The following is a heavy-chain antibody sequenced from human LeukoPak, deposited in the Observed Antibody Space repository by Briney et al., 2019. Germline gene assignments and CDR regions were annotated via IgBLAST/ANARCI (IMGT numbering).Heavy chain of an antibody. V-gene: IGHV3-48*01. Sequence: GGSLRLACAASGFTFGTYAMNWVRQAPGKGLEWVSYISSSSSTIYFPDSVKGRFTISRDNAKNSLYLQMNSLRAEDTAVYYCARGTGGIDYWGQGTLVTVSS. J-gene: IGHJ4*02. D-gene: IGHD3/OR15-3a*01. CDR3: ARGTGGIDY. CDR2: ISSSSSTI. CDR1: GFTFGTYA.